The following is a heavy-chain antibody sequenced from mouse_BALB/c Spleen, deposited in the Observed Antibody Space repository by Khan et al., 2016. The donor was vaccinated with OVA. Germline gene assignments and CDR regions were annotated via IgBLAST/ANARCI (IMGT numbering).Heavy chain of an antibody. J-gene: IGHJ3*01. V-gene: IGHV3-2*02. Sequence: EVKLEVSGPGLVKPSQSLSLTCTVTGYSITSDYAWNWIRQFPGNKLEWMGYMHYSGSTSYNPSLKCRISITRDSYKNQFFLHLNSVTAEDTATYYCARWFAYWGQGTLVTVSA. CDR1: GYSITSDYA. CDR3: ARWFAY. CDR2: MHYSGST.